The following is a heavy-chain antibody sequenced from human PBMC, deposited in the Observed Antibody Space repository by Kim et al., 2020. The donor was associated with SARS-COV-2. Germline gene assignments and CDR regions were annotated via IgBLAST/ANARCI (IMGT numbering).Heavy chain of an antibody. Sequence: SVKVSCKASGFTFTSSAVQWVRQARGQRLEWIGWIVVGSGNTNYAQKFQERVTITRDMSTSTAYMELSSLRSEDTAVYYCAAGWIVVAEAGAHYGMDVWGQGTTVTVSS. CDR1: GFTFTSSA. V-gene: IGHV1-58*01. D-gene: IGHD2-2*01. CDR2: IVVGSGNT. J-gene: IGHJ6*02. CDR3: AAGWIVVAEAGAHYGMDV.